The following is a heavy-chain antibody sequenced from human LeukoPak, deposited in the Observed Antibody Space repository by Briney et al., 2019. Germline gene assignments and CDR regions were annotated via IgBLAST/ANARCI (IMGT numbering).Heavy chain of an antibody. CDR3: ARPSGQWELHQFDY. Sequence: ASVKVSCKASGYTFTGYYMHWVRQAPGQGLEWMGWINPNSGGTNYAQKFQGRVTMTRDTSISTAYMELSRLRSDDTAVYYCARPSGQWELHQFDYWGQGTLVTVSS. CDR1: GYTFTGYY. J-gene: IGHJ4*02. D-gene: IGHD1-26*01. CDR2: INPNSGGT. V-gene: IGHV1-2*02.